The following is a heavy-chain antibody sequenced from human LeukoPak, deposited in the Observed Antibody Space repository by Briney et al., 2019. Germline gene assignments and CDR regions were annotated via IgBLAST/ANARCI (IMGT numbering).Heavy chain of an antibody. CDR1: GGSVSSGSYY. J-gene: IGHJ2*01. V-gene: IGHV4-61*01. CDR3: ARGMFTAFDL. Sequence: XETLSLTCTVSGGSVSSGSYYWSWLRQPPGRGLEWIGYIYYSGSTNYNPSLKSRVTISVDTSKNQFSLKLSSVTAADTAVYYCARGMFTAFDLWGRGTLVTVSS. CDR2: IYYSGST. D-gene: IGHD3-16*01.